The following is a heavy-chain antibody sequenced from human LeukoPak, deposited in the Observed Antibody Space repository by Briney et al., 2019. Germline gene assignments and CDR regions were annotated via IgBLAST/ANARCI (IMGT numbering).Heavy chain of an antibody. V-gene: IGHV1-2*02. CDR3: ARAGGGYSSGWGAFDI. Sequence: ASVKVSCKASGYTFNAYYIHWVRQAPGQGLEWMGWINPNRGGTSYPQKFQGRVTMTRDTSISTAYMELSRLGSDDTAVYFCARAGGGYSSGWGAFDIWGQGTVVTVSS. CDR2: INPNRGGT. D-gene: IGHD5-18*01. CDR1: GYTFNAYY. J-gene: IGHJ3*02.